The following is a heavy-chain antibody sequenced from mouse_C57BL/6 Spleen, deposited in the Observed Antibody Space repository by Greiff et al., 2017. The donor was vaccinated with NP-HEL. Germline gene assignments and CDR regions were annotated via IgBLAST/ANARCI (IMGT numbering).Heavy chain of an antibody. J-gene: IGHJ3*01. CDR2: ISSGGSTI. CDR3: ARSDYDVLFAY. D-gene: IGHD2-4*01. Sequence: EVKLVESGGGLVKPGGSLKLSCAASGFTFSDYGMHWVRQAPGKGLEWVGYISSGGSTIYSADTVKGRVTITRNNAKNTLLLQMTSLRSEDAATYYCARSDYDVLFAYWGQGTLVTVSA. CDR1: GFTFSDYG. V-gene: IGHV5-17*01.